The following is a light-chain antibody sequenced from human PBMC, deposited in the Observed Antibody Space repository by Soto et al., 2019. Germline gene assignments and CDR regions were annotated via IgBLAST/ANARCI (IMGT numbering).Light chain of an antibody. J-gene: IGLJ1*01. CDR3: QSYDSSLSGYV. Sequence: QSVLTQPPSVSGAPGQRVTISCPGSSSNIGAGYDVHWYQQLPGTAPKLLIYGNGNRPSGVPDRFSGSKSGTSASLAITGLQAEDEADYYCQSYDSSLSGYVFGTGTKLTVL. CDR1: SSNIGAGYD. CDR2: GNG. V-gene: IGLV1-40*01.